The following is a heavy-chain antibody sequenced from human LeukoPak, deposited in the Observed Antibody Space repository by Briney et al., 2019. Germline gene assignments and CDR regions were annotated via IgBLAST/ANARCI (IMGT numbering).Heavy chain of an antibody. CDR2: ISYDGSNK. Sequence: PGGSLRLSCAASGFTFSSYAMHWVRQAPGKGLEWVAVISYDGSNKYYADSVKGRSTISRDNSKNTLYLQMNSLRAEDTAVYYCARDVDTDSYYFDYWGQGTLVTVSS. V-gene: IGHV3-30-3*01. J-gene: IGHJ4*02. D-gene: IGHD5-18*01. CDR1: GFTFSSYA. CDR3: ARDVDTDSYYFDY.